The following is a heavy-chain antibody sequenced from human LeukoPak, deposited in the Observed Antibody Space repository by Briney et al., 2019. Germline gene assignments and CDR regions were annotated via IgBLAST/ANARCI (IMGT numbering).Heavy chain of an antibody. Sequence: ASVKVSCKASGYSFSNYFIHWVRQAPGQGLEWMGWINPASGGTNYAQKLQGRVTMTTDTSTSTAYMELRSLRSDDTAVYYCARVGGYSGYDYSNFDYWGQGTLVTVSS. V-gene: IGHV1-18*04. CDR3: ARVGGYSGYDYSNFDY. D-gene: IGHD5-12*01. CDR1: GYSFSNYF. J-gene: IGHJ4*02. CDR2: INPASGGT.